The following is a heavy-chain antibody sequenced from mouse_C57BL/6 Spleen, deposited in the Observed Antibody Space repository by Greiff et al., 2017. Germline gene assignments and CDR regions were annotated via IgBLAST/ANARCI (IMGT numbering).Heavy chain of an antibody. Sequence: QVQLQQPGAELVKPGASVKLSCKASGYTFTSYWMHCVKQRPGQGLEWIGMIHPNSGSTNYNEKFKSKATLTVDKSSSTAYMQLSSLTSEDSAGYYCSRAVTTVVATRAMDYWGQGTSVTVSS. D-gene: IGHD1-1*01. CDR2: IHPNSGST. CDR1: GYTFTSYW. J-gene: IGHJ4*01. CDR3: SRAVTTVVATRAMDY. V-gene: IGHV1-64*01.